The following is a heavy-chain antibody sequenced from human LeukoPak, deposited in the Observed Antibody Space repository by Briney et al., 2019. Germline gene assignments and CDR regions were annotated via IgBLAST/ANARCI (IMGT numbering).Heavy chain of an antibody. Sequence: SETLSLTCTVSGDSISNGVKYWSWIRQHPGRGLEWIGYIYHSGRPYYNPSLKSRITMSVDTSKNQFSLNLSSVTAADTAVYYCARDQVECTGGTCQSRVGFDFWGQGTLVTVSS. J-gene: IGHJ4*02. CDR2: IYHSGRP. CDR1: GDSISNGVKY. V-gene: IGHV4-31*03. D-gene: IGHD2-8*02. CDR3: ARDQVECTGGTCQSRVGFDF.